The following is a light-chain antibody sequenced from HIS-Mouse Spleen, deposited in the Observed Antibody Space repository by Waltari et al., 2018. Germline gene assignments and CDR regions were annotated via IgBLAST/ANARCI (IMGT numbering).Light chain of an antibody. V-gene: IGLV2-11*01. CDR3: CSYAGSYTLV. J-gene: IGLJ2*01. CDR2: DVR. Sequence: QSALTQPRSVSGSPGQSVTISCTGTSSDVGGYNYVSWYQQHPGKAPKLMNYDVRKRPSGVPDRFSGSKSGNTASLPISGLQAEDEADYYCCSYAGSYTLVFGGGTKLTVL. CDR1: SSDVGGYNY.